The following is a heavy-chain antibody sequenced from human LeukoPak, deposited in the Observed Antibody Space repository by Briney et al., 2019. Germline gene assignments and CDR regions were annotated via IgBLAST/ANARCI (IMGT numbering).Heavy chain of an antibody. CDR3: ARGGRYFDWLLLQSFDS. V-gene: IGHV1-2*02. J-gene: IGHJ4*02. CDR1: GYTFTGYY. CDR2: INPNSGGT. Sequence: ASVKVSCKASGYTFTGYYMHWVRQAPGQGLEWMGWINPNSGGTNYAQKFQGRVTLTRDTSISTAYMELSRLRSDDTAVYYCARGGRYFDWLLLQSFDSWGQGTLVTVSS. D-gene: IGHD3-9*01.